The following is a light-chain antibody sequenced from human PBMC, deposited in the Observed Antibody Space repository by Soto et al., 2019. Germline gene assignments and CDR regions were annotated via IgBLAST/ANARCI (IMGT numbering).Light chain of an antibody. CDR2: AAS. CDR1: QSVISSS. CDR3: PQYGSSPQT. J-gene: IGKJ2*01. V-gene: IGKV3-20*01. Sequence: EVVLTQYPGTLSLSPGERATLSCRASQSVISSSLAWYQHQPGQAPRLLIYAASSRATGIPDRFSGSGSGTDFTLTITRLEPEDFAVYYCPQYGSSPQTFGQGTKLEIK.